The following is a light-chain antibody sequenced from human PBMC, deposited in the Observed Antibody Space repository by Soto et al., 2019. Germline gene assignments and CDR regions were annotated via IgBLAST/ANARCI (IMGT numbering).Light chain of an antibody. V-gene: IGLV2-8*01. CDR1: SNDIGGYDY. CDR2: EVS. Sequence: QSALTQPPSASGSPGQSVTISCTGTSNDIGGYDYVSWYQQHPGKAPKLVIYEVSKRPSGVPDRFSGSKSANTASLTVSGLQAEDEADYYCSSYAGSNNFVVFGGGTKLTVL. J-gene: IGLJ2*01. CDR3: SSYAGSNNFVV.